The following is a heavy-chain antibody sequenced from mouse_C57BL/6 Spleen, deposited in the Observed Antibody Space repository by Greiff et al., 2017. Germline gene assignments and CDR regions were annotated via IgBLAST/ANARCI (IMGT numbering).Heavy chain of an antibody. Sequence: VQLQQPGAELVRPGSSVKLSCKASGYTFTSYWMHWVKQRPIQGLEWIGNIDPSDSETHYNQKFKDKATLTVDKSSSTAYMQLSSLTSEDSAVYYCAREDGPWYFDVWGTGTTVTVSS. CDR3: AREDGPWYFDV. J-gene: IGHJ1*03. CDR2: IDPSDSET. CDR1: GYTFTSYW. D-gene: IGHD2-3*01. V-gene: IGHV1-52*01.